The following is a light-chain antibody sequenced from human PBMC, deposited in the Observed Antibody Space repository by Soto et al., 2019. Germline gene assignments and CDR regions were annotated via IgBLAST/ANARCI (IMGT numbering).Light chain of an antibody. V-gene: IGKV1-5*03. CDR1: QSIRTW. CDR2: KAS. CDR3: QQYNSYRT. J-gene: IGKJ1*01. Sequence: QVTQVPSYLSASVGDSVTITCRASQSIRTWLAWYQQKPGSAPKLLIYKASTLDSGVPSRFSGSGSGTEFTLTISSLQPDDFATYYCQQYNSYRTFGQGTKVDIK.